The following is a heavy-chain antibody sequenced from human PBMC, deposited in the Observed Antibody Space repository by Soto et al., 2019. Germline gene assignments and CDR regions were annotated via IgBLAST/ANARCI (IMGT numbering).Heavy chain of an antibody. CDR3: AMLRVVRGVITRKYFQH. V-gene: IGHV4-34*01. CDR2: INHSGST. Sequence: SETLSLTCAVYGGSFSGYYWSWIRQPPGKGLEWIGEINHSGSTNYNPSLKSRVTISVDTSKNQFSLKLSSVTAADTAVYYCAMLRVVRGVITRKYFQHWGQGTLVTVSS. CDR1: GGSFSGYY. D-gene: IGHD3-10*01. J-gene: IGHJ1*01.